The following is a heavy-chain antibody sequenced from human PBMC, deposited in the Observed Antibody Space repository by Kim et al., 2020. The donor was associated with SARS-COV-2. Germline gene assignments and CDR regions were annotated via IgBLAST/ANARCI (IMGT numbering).Heavy chain of an antibody. D-gene: IGHD3-10*01. CDR1: GFTFSDYY. V-gene: IGHV3-11*01. J-gene: IGHJ4*01. Sequence: GGSLRHSCTVSGFTFSDYYMGWTRQAPGKGLEWVSYISNTGRDTYYADTVEGRFTISRDNAKKVLFLQMNSLRADDTAIYYCARPNTIRGLVKGFDFWG. CDR2: ISNTGRDT. CDR3: ARPNTIRGLVKGFDF.